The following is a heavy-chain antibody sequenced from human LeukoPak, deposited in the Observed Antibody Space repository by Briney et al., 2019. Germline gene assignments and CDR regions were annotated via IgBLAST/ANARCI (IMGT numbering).Heavy chain of an antibody. J-gene: IGHJ5*02. Sequence: PSETLSLTCSVSGGSISSYYWSWIRQPPGKGLEWIGYIYYSGSTNYNPSLKSRVTISVDTSKNQFSLKLSSVTAADTAVYYCARGLKGYSSGWYVSWFDPWGQGTLVTVSS. CDR2: IYYSGST. V-gene: IGHV4-59*12. D-gene: IGHD6-19*01. CDR3: ARGLKGYSSGWYVSWFDP. CDR1: GGSISSYY.